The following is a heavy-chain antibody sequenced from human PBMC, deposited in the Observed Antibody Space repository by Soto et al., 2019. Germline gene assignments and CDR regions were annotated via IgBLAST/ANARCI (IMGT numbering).Heavy chain of an antibody. V-gene: IGHV1-69*13. Sequence: SVKVSCKASGGTFSSYAISWVRQAPGQGLEWMGGVIPIFGTANYAQKFQGRVTITADESTSTAYMELSSLRSEDTAVYYCARDLSGRTPLWGQGTLVTVSS. D-gene: IGHD5-12*01. CDR3: ARDLSGRTPL. CDR1: GGTFSSYA. CDR2: VIPIFGTA. J-gene: IGHJ4*02.